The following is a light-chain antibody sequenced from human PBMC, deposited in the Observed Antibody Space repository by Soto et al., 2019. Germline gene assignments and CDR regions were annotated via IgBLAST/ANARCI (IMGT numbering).Light chain of an antibody. CDR1: QSVSSH. CDR3: QLYHGLLIT. V-gene: IGKV3-15*01. Sequence: DIVVTQSPATLSVSHSEGATVSCRASQSVSSHLAWYQHKPGQAPRLLFYDASTRATGIPARFSGSGSGTEFTLTISSLQSEDFAVYYCQLYHGLLITFGQGTRLEIK. CDR2: DAS. J-gene: IGKJ5*01.